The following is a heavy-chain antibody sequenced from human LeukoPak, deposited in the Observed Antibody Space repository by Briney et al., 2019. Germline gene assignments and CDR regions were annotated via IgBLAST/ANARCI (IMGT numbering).Heavy chain of an antibody. V-gene: IGHV4-30-4*01. CDR3: AREETTLGDYGDYFDY. CDR1: GGSISSGDYY. J-gene: IGHJ4*02. D-gene: IGHD4-17*01. Sequence: SETLSLTCTVSGGSISSGDYYWSWIRRPPGKGLEWIGYIYYSGSTYYNPSLKSRVTISVDTSKNQFSLKLSSVTAADTAVYYCAREETTLGDYGDYFDYWGQGTLVTVSS. CDR2: IYYSGST.